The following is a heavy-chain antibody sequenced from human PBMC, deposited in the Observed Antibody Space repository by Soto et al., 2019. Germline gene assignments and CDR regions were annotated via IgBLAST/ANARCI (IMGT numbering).Heavy chain of an antibody. J-gene: IGHJ4*02. V-gene: IGHV5-51*01. Sequence: PGESLKISCKGSGYRFTSYWIGWVRQMPGKGLEWMGIIYPGYSDTRYSPSFQGQVTISADKSISTAKLQGSSLKASDTAMYYCARQIYDSDTGTNVQYYFDSWGQGTTVTVSS. D-gene: IGHD2-8*01. CDR2: IYPGYSDT. CDR3: ARQIYDSDTGTNVQYYFDS. CDR1: GYRFTSYW.